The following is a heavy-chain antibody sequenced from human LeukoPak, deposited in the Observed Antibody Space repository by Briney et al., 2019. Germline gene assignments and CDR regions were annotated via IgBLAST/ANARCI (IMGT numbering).Heavy chain of an antibody. J-gene: IGHJ6*03. CDR1: GGSFSGYY. D-gene: IGHD6-13*01. CDR3: ARGDVSSWSENRQYYYYYMDV. V-gene: IGHV4-34*01. CDR2: INHSGST. Sequence: SETLSLTCAVYGGSFSGYYWSWIRQPPGKGLEWIGEINHSGSTNYNPSLKSRVTISVDTSKNQFSLKLSSVTAADTAVYYCARGDVSSWSENRQYYYYYMDVWGKGTTVTVSS.